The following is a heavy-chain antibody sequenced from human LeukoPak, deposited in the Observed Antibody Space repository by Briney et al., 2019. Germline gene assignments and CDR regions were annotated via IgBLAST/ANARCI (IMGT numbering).Heavy chain of an antibody. CDR2: ISAYNGNT. CDR3: ARKITFGGVIAEDY. Sequence: ASVKVSCKASGYTFTSYDINWVRQATGQGLEWMGWISAYNGNTNYAQKLQGRVTMTTDTSTSTAYMELRSLRSDDTAVYYCARKITFGGVIAEDYWGQGTLVTVSS. D-gene: IGHD3-16*02. J-gene: IGHJ4*02. V-gene: IGHV1-18*01. CDR1: GYTFTSYD.